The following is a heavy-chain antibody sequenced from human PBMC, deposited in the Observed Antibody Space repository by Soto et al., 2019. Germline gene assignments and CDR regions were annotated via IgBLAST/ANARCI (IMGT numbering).Heavy chain of an antibody. CDR1: GGSISSSSYY. V-gene: IGHV4-39*01. CDR3: ARRITIFGVVIIRYFDY. D-gene: IGHD3-3*01. Sequence: QLQLQESGPGLVKPSETLSLTCTVSGGSISSSSYYWGWIRQPPGKGLEWIGSIYYSGSTYYNPSLKSRVTISVDTSTTQFSLKLSSVTAADTAVYYCARRITIFGVVIIRYFDYWGQGTLVTVSS. J-gene: IGHJ4*02. CDR2: IYYSGST.